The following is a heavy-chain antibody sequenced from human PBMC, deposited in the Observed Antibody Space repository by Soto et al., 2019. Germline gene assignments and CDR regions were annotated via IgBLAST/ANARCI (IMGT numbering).Heavy chain of an antibody. J-gene: IGHJ5*02. D-gene: IGHD6-13*01. Sequence: PSVIVCCKDSGYTYTSYGSSWVRQDPGQGLEWMGWISAYNGNTNYAQKLQGRVTMTTDTSTSTAYMELRSLRSDDTAVYYCARDLGGIAAAGHNWFDPWGQGTLVTVSS. CDR3: ARDLGGIAAAGHNWFDP. CDR2: ISAYNGNT. CDR1: GYTYTSYG. V-gene: IGHV1-18*01.